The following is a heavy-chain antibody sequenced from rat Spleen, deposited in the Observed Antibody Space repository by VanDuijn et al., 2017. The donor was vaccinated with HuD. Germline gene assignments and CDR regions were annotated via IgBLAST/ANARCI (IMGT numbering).Heavy chain of an antibody. CDR2: ISTGGGST. V-gene: IGHV5-27*01. D-gene: IGHD4-3*01. Sequence: EVQLVESGGDLIQPGRSLKLSCAASGFTFSNYYMAWVRQAPTKGLEWVAYISTGGGSTYYRDSVKGRFTISRDNAKSTLYLQMDSLRSEDTATYYCATDRGGFAYWGQGTLVTVSS. CDR3: ATDRGGFAY. CDR1: GFTFSNYY. J-gene: IGHJ3*01.